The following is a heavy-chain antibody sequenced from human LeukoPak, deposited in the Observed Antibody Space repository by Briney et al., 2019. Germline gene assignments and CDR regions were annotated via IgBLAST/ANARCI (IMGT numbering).Heavy chain of an antibody. V-gene: IGHV3-21*01. Sequence: GGSLRLSCAASGFTFSSCSMNWVRQAPGKGLEWVSSISSSSSYIYYADSVKGRFTISRDNAKNSLYLQMNSLRAEDTAVYYCARDVNVKTIQLWPVGFDYWGQGTLVTVSS. CDR1: GFTFSSCS. D-gene: IGHD5-18*01. CDR2: ISSSSSYI. J-gene: IGHJ4*02. CDR3: ARDVNVKTIQLWPVGFDY.